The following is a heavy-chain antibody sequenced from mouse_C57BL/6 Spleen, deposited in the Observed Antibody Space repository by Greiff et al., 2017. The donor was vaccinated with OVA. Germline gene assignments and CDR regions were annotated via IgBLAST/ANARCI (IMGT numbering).Heavy chain of an antibody. CDR2: ISSGSSTI. V-gene: IGHV5-17*01. CDR3: ARRAYYGSTDWYFDV. Sequence: EVHLVESGGGLVKPGGSLKLSCAASGFTFSDYGMHWVRQAPEKGLEWVAYISSGSSTIYYADTVKGRFTISRDNAKNTLFLQMTSLRSEDTAMYYCARRAYYGSTDWYFDVWGTGTTVTVSS. J-gene: IGHJ1*03. D-gene: IGHD1-1*01. CDR1: GFTFSDYG.